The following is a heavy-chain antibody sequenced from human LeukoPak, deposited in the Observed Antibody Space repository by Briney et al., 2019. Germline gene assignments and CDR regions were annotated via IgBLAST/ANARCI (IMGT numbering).Heavy chain of an antibody. J-gene: IGHJ4*02. CDR1: GGSISNYH. D-gene: IGHD6-19*01. CDR2: FYNSGNT. Sequence: SETLSLTCTVSGGSISNYHWSWIRQPPGKGLEWIGCFYNSGNTNYNPSLKSRVTISVDTSKNQFSLRLNSVTAADTAVYYCASTKVWLAFDYWGQGTLVTV. V-gene: IGHV4-59*01. CDR3: ASTKVWLAFDY.